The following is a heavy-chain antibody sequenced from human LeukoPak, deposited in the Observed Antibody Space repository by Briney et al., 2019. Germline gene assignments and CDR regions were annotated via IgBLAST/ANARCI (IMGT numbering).Heavy chain of an antibody. CDR3: ARVSRDSSGYRTDAFDI. J-gene: IGHJ3*02. CDR2: ISGSGGST. D-gene: IGHD3-22*01. V-gene: IGHV3-23*01. Sequence: GGSLRLSCAASGFTFSSYAMSWVRQAPGKGLEWVSAISGSGGSTYYADSVKGRFTISRDNAKNSLYLQMNSLRAEDTAVYYCARVSRDSSGYRTDAFDIWGQGTMVTVSS. CDR1: GFTFSSYA.